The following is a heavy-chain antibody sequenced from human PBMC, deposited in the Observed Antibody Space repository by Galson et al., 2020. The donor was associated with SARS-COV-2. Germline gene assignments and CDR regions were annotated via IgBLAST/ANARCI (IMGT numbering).Heavy chain of an antibody. J-gene: IGHJ5*02. V-gene: IGHV4-31*03. D-gene: IGHD3-3*01. Sequence: SETLSLTCTVSGGSISSGGYYWSWICQHPGKGLEWIGYIYYSGSTYYNPSLKSRVTISVDTSKNQFSLKLSSVTAADTAVYYCARAPDYDFWSGYSVGWFDPWGQGTLVTVSS. CDR1: GGSISSGGYY. CDR3: ARAPDYDFWSGYSVGWFDP. CDR2: IYYSGST.